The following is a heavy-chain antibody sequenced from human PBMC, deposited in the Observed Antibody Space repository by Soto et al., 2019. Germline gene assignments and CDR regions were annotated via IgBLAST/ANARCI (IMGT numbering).Heavy chain of an antibody. CDR2: IYYSGST. V-gene: IGHV4-39*01. J-gene: IGHJ6*02. D-gene: IGHD2-2*01. CDR1: GGSISSSSYS. Sequence: QLQLQESGPRLVKPSETLSLTCSVSGGSISSSSYSWGWIRQPPGKGLEWIGTIYYSGSTHYNPSLEGRDDISADTANNQLSLRLSSGTAADTAVYYCGRQPGHCGSTTCFGYYSVDVWGQGTTVTVS. CDR3: GRQPGHCGSTTCFGYYSVDV.